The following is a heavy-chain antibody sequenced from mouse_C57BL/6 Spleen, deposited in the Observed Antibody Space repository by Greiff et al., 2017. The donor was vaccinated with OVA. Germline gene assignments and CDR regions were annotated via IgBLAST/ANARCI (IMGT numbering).Heavy chain of an antibody. V-gene: IGHV1-53*01. CDR3: ARSTTVVATDWYFDV. Sequence: VQLQQPGTELVKPGASVKLSCKASGYTFTSYWMHWVKQRPGQGLEWIGNINPSNGGTNYNEKFKSKATLTVDKSSSTAYMQLSSLTSEDSAVYYCARSTTVVATDWYFDVWGTGTTVTVSS. CDR2: INPSNGGT. CDR1: GYTFTSYW. D-gene: IGHD1-1*01. J-gene: IGHJ1*03.